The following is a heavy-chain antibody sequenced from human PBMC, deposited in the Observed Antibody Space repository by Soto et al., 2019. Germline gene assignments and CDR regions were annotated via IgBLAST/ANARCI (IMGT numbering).Heavy chain of an antibody. CDR3: ATHRSGRFLEWLPEGSLGY. V-gene: IGHV1-24*01. CDR1: GYTLTDLS. J-gene: IGHJ4*02. Sequence: QVQLVQSGAEVKKPGASVKVSCKVSGYTLTDLSMQWVRQAPGKGLEWMGGFDPEDGETIYAQKFQGRVIMTEDTATDTAYMELSSLRSEDTAVSDCATHRSGRFLEWLPEGSLGYWGQGTLVTVSS. CDR2: FDPEDGET. D-gene: IGHD3-3*01.